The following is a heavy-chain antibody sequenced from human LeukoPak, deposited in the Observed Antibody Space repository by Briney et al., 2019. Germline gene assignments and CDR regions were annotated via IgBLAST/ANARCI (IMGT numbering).Heavy chain of an antibody. V-gene: IGHV3-30-3*01. D-gene: IGHD3-16*02. J-gene: IGHJ2*01. CDR3: ARDRSGHWYFDL. CDR2: IPYDGSNK. Sequence: PRGSLRLSCAASGFTFSSYAMHWVRQAPGKGLEWVAVIPYDGSNKYYADSVKGRFTISRDNSKNTLYLQMNSLRAEGTAVYYCARDRSGHWYFDLWGRGTLVTVSS. CDR1: GFTFSSYA.